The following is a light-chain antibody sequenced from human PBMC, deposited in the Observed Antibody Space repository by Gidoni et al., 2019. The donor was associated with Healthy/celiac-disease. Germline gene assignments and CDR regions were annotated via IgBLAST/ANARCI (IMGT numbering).Light chain of an antibody. V-gene: IGKV1-39*01. CDR3: QQSYSTPYT. CDR1: QRISSY. J-gene: IGKJ2*01. Sequence: DIQMTQSPSSLSASVGDSVTITCRASQRISSYLNWYQQKPGNAPKLLIYAASSLQSGVPSRFSGSGSGTDFTLTISSLQPEDFATYYCQQSYSTPYTFGQGTKLEIK. CDR2: AAS.